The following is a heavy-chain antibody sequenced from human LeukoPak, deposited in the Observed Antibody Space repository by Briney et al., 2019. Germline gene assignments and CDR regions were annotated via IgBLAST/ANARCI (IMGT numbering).Heavy chain of an antibody. CDR1: GFTFSSYG. CDR3: AKDFRYYDSSGYYASD. Sequence: SGGSLRLSCAASGFTFSSYGMHWVRQAPGKGLEWVAFIRYDGSNKYYADSVKGRFTISRDNSKNTLYLQMNSLRAEDTAVYYCAKDFRYYDSSGYYASDWGQGTLVTVSS. J-gene: IGHJ4*02. CDR2: IRYDGSNK. V-gene: IGHV3-30*02. D-gene: IGHD3-22*01.